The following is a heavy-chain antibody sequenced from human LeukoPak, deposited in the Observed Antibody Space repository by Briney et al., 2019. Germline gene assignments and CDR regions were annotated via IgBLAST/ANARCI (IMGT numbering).Heavy chain of an antibody. CDR3: TTDYGDYDQDY. V-gene: IGHV3-33*01. D-gene: IGHD4-17*01. Sequence: GRSLRLSCAASGFTFSSYGMHWVRQAPGKGLEWVAVIWYDGSNKYYADSVKGRFTISRDNSKNTLYLQMNSLKTEDTAVYYCTTDYGDYDQDYWGQGTLVTVSS. J-gene: IGHJ4*02. CDR1: GFTFSSYG. CDR2: IWYDGSNK.